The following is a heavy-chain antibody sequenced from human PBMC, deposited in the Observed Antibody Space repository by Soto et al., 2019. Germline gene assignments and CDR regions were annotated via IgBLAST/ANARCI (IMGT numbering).Heavy chain of an antibody. D-gene: IGHD3-3*01. CDR1: GGSISSSSYY. CDR3: ARPPVRPITIFGEVTEPFYYMDV. V-gene: IGHV4-39*01. CDR2: IYYSGST. J-gene: IGHJ6*03. Sequence: SETLSLTCTVSGGSISSSSYYWGWIRQPPGKGLEWIGSIYYSGSTYYNPSLKSRVTISVDTSKNQFSLKLSSVTAADTAVYYCARPPVRPITIFGEVTEPFYYMDVWGKGTTVTVSS.